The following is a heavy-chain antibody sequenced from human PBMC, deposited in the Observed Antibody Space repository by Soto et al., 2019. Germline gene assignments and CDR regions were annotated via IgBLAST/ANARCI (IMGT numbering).Heavy chain of an antibody. CDR1: GFTFGDYA. J-gene: IGHJ6*02. Sequence: LRLSCTASGFTFGDYAMSWVRQAPVKGLEWVGFIRSKAYGGTTEYAASVKGRFTISRDDSKSIAYLQMNSLKTEDTAVYYCTRILPSLVDYYCYYGMDVQGQGTTVTVS. CDR3: TRILPSLVDYYCYYGMDV. V-gene: IGHV3-49*04. CDR2: IRSKAYGGTT.